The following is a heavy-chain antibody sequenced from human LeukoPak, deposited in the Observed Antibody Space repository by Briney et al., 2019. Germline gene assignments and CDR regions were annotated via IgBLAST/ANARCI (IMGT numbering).Heavy chain of an antibody. CDR3: AKEMGRGYLGGVFYI. CDR1: GFNFDDYA. J-gene: IGHJ3*02. D-gene: IGHD3-10*01. V-gene: IGHV3-43*02. CDR2: ISVGGDST. Sequence: GGSLRLSCAASGFNFDDYAMHWVRQAPGKGLEWVSLISVGGDSTYYADSVKGRFTISRDNSKNSLYLQMNSLRAEDNGLYYCAKEMGRGYLGGVFYIWGQGTMVSVSS.